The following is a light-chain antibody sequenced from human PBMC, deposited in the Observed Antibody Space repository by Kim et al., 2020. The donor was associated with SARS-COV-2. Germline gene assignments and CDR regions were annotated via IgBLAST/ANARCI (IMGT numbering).Light chain of an antibody. V-gene: IGKV1-39*01. J-gene: IGKJ4*01. Sequence: IQMTQSPSSLSASVGDRVTITCRASQSISSYLNWYQQKPGKAPKLLIYAASSLQSGVPSRFSGSGSGTDFTLTISSLQPEDFATYYCQQSYSTPHDFGGGTKVDIK. CDR2: AAS. CDR1: QSISSY. CDR3: QQSYSTPHD.